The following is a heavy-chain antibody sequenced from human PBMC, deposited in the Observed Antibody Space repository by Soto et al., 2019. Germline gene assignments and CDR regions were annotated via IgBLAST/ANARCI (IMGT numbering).Heavy chain of an antibody. Sequence: EVQLLESGGGLVQPGGSLRLACAASGVSFNSYAMVWVRQAPGKGLEWVSVISARGGSSYFADSVKGPFTISRDNTKNVLSLEMNALTAEDTATYFWAKGPIEYSASVDRWGQGT. D-gene: IGHD5-12*01. V-gene: IGHV3-23*01. CDR2: ISARGGSS. CDR1: GVSFNSYA. J-gene: IGHJ5*02. CDR3: AKGPIEYSASVDR.